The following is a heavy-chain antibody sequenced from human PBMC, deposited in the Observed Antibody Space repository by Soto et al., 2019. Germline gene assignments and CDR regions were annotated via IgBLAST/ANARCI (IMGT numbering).Heavy chain of an antibody. D-gene: IGHD3-10*02. CDR1: GFTVSDYY. CDR2: SSNSGTYT. J-gene: IGHJ4*02. CDR3: ARSGDNYNVLDY. Sequence: GGSLRLSCAASGFTVSDYYMSWIRQAPGKGLEWLSYSSNSGTYTRYADSVKGRFSISRDNAKNSLYLQINNLRGEDSATYYCARSGDNYNVLDYWGQGTPVTVSS. V-gene: IGHV3-11*06.